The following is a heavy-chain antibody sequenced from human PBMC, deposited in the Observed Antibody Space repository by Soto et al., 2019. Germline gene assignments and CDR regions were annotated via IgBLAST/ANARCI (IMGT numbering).Heavy chain of an antibody. V-gene: IGHV3-64D*06. CDR2: VSRKGNNI. Sequence: GGSLRISFSACGFTLSSYDMHWVRQAPGKGLEYVSGVSRKGNNIYYADSVKGRFTISRDTFKNTLFLQMTSLRAEDTAVYYCVKEEIVVVGGFDYWGQGTLVTV. J-gene: IGHJ4*02. CDR1: GFTLSSYD. CDR3: VKEEIVVVGGFDY. D-gene: IGHD1-26*01.